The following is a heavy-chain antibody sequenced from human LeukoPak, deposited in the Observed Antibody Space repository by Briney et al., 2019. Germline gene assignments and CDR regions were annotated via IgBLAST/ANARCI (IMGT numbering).Heavy chain of an antibody. Sequence: GGSLRLSCAASGVTFSSYAMSWVRQAPGKGLEWVSAISGSGDRTYSADSVKGRFTISRDNSKNTLYLQMNSLRAEDTAAYYCAHDYGEHQFDYWGQGTLVTVSS. CDR3: AHDYGEHQFDY. D-gene: IGHD4-17*01. J-gene: IGHJ4*02. V-gene: IGHV3-23*01. CDR2: ISGSGDRT. CDR1: GVTFSSYA.